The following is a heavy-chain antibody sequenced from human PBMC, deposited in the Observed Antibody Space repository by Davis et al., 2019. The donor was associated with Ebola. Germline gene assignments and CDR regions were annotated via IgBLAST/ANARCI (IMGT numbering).Heavy chain of an antibody. CDR3: ARTGYYDSSGNYYAPNFDY. Sequence: AASVKVSCKASGTTFRHDAISWVRQAPGQGLEWMGGIIPIFGTANYAQKFEGRVTITADKSTSTVYMELSSLRSEDTAVYYCARTGYYDSSGNYYAPNFDYWGQGTLVTVSS. J-gene: IGHJ4*02. CDR2: IIPIFGTA. CDR1: GTTFRHDA. V-gene: IGHV1-69*06. D-gene: IGHD3-22*01.